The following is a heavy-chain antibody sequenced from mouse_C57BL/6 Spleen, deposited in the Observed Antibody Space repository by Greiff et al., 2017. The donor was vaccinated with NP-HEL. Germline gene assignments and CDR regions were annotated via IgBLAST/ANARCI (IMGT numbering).Heavy chain of an antibody. Sequence: QVQLQQSGAELMKPGASVKLSCKATGYTFTGYWIEWVKQRPGHGLEWIGEILPGSGSTNYNEKFKGKATFTADTSSNTAYMQLSSLTTEDSAIYYCARGRLYYYGSSWDYYAMDYWGQGTSVTVSS. CDR1: GYTFTGYW. CDR3: ARGRLYYYGSSWDYYAMDY. D-gene: IGHD1-1*01. J-gene: IGHJ4*01. V-gene: IGHV1-9*01. CDR2: ILPGSGST.